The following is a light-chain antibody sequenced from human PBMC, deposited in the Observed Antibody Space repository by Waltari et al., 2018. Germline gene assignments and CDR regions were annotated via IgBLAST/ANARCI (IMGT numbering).Light chain of an antibody. CDR2: DTS. CDR3: QQRSNWPLT. J-gene: IGKJ4*01. CDR1: QSVRNF. V-gene: IGKV3-11*01. Sequence: VLTQSPATLSLSPGERATLSCRASQSVRNFLAWYQQKPGQAPRLLIYDTSNRATGIPARFSGSGFGTDFTLTISSLEPEDFAVYYCQQRSNWPLTFGGGTKVEIK.